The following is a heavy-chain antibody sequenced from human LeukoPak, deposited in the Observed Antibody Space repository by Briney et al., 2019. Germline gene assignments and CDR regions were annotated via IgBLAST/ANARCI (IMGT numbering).Heavy chain of an antibody. D-gene: IGHD5-12*01. Sequence: GGSLRLSCIVSVFTFSRYPMSWVRHVPGKGLEWFSGIDSKGGGIYYADSVKGRFTISRDNSKNTLYLQMNSLRVDDAAVYYCAKYRYSGSRETYDYWGQGTLVTVSS. CDR3: AKYRYSGSRETYDY. V-gene: IGHV3-23*01. CDR1: VFTFSRYP. CDR2: IDSKGGGI. J-gene: IGHJ4*02.